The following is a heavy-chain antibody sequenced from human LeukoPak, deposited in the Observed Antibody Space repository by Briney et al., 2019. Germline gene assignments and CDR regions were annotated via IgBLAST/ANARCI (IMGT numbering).Heavy chain of an antibody. CDR1: GFTFSGSA. Sequence: GGSLRLSCAASGFTFSGSAMHWVRQASGKGLEWVGRIRSKANSYATAYAASVKGRFTISRDDSKNTAYLQMNSLKTEDTAVYYCTRLAAAGEFDYWGQGTLVTVSS. J-gene: IGHJ4*02. V-gene: IGHV3-73*01. D-gene: IGHD6-13*01. CDR2: IRSKANSYAT. CDR3: TRLAAAGEFDY.